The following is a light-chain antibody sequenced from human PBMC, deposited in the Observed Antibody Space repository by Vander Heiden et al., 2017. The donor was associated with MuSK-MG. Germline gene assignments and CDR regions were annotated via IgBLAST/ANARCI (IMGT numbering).Light chain of an antibody. Sequence: DIQMTQSPSSVSASVGDRVTITCRASQGISSWLVWYQQKPGKAPKPLIYAASGLHSGVPSRFSGSGAGRDFTLTISSLQPEDFATYCCQQADSFPLTFGGGTKVEI. CDR1: QGISSW. CDR3: QQADSFPLT. V-gene: IGKV1-12*01. CDR2: AAS. J-gene: IGKJ4*01.